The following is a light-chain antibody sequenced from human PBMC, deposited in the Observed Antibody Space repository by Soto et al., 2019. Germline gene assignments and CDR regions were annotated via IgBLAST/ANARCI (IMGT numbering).Light chain of an antibody. CDR3: QQYNNYWT. CDR2: DAF. V-gene: IGKV1-5*01. Sequence: DIRMTPSPSTLSASVVARVTITCRASQGISGWLAWYQQKPGKAPKLLIYDAFSLESGVPSRFSGSGSATEFTLTISSLQPDDFATYYCQQYNNYWTFGQGTKVDIK. CDR1: QGISGW. J-gene: IGKJ1*01.